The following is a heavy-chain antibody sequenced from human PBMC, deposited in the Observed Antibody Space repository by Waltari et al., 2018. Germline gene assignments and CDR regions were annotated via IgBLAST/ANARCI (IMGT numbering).Heavy chain of an antibody. CDR3: ARDLEQLDLEWEPGNH. CDR2: VSPSGGST. J-gene: IGHJ5*02. V-gene: IGHV1-46*01. Sequence: QVQLVQSGAEVKKPGASVKVSCKASGYTFTSYYMHWVRQAPGQGLEWMGVVSPSGGSTSYEQKFQGRVTMTRDTSTSTGYMELSSVRSEDTAVYYCARDLEQLDLEWEPGNHWGQGTLVTVSS. D-gene: IGHD6-13*01. CDR1: GYTFTSYY.